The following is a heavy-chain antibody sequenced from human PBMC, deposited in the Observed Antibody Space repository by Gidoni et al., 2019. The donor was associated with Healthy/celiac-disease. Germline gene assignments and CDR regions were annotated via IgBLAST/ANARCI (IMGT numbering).Heavy chain of an antibody. CDR3: AREAVLEHPGRKDYYYYGMDV. CDR1: GFTVSRHY. CDR2: IYGGGST. Sequence: EVQLVESGGGLIQPGGSLRLSWAASGFTVSRHYMSWVRQAPGKGLEWVSVIYGGGSTYYADSVKGRFTISRDNSKNTLYLQMNSLRAEDTAVYYCAREAVLEHPGRKDYYYYGMDVWGQGTTVTVSS. V-gene: IGHV3-53*01. D-gene: IGHD3-3*01. J-gene: IGHJ6*02.